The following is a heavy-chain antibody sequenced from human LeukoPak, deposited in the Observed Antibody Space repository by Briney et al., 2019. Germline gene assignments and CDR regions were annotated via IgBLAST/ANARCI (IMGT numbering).Heavy chain of an antibody. CDR3: ARHSSGWYRAFDI. D-gene: IGHD6-19*01. Sequence: ASVKVSCKASGGTFSSYAISWVRQAPGQGLEWMGGIIPIFGTANYAQKFQGRVTITADESTSTVYMELSSLRSEDTAVYYCARHSSGWYRAFDIWGQGTMVTVSS. J-gene: IGHJ3*02. CDR2: IIPIFGTA. CDR1: GGTFSSYA. V-gene: IGHV1-69*13.